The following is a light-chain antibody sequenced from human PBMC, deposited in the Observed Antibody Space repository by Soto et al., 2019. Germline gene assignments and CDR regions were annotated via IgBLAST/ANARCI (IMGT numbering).Light chain of an antibody. V-gene: IGLV2-14*01. Sequence: QSALTQPASVSGSPGQSITISCTGTSSDVGGYNYVSWYQQHPGKAPKLMIYDVNNRPSGVSNRFSSSKSGNTASLTISGLQAEDEADYYCSSYTSSSALVVFGGGTQLTVL. CDR3: SSYTSSSALVV. CDR1: SSDVGGYNY. CDR2: DVN. J-gene: IGLJ2*01.